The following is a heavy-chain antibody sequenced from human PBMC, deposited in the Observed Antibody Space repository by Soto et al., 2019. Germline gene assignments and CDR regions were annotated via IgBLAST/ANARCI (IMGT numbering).Heavy chain of an antibody. V-gene: IGHV4-39*01. D-gene: IGHD3-3*01. CDR2: IYYSGST. Sequence: SETLSLTCTVSGGSISSSSYYWGWIRQPPGKGLEWIGSIYYSGSTYYNPSLKSRVTISVDTSKNQFSLKLSSVTAADTAVYYCARPGWRRDYYYYMDVWGKGTTVTVSS. J-gene: IGHJ6*03. CDR3: ARPGWRRDYYYYMDV. CDR1: GGSISSSSYY.